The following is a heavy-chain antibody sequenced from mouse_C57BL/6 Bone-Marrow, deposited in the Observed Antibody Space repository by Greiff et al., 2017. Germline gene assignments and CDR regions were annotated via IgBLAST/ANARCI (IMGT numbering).Heavy chain of an antibody. V-gene: IGHV1-53*01. Sequence: QVQLQQPGTELVKPGASVKLSCKASGYTFTSYWMHWVKQRPGQGLEWIGNINPSNGGTNYNEKFKSKATLTVDKSSSTAYMQLSSLTSEDSAVYYCAREGFITTVGYYYAMDYWGQGTSVTVSS. D-gene: IGHD1-1*01. CDR1: GYTFTSYW. J-gene: IGHJ4*01. CDR3: AREGFITTVGYYYAMDY. CDR2: INPSNGGT.